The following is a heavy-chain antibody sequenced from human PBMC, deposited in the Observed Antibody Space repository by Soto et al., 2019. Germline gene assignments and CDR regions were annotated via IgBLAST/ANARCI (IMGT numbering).Heavy chain of an antibody. CDR2: IYGSGST. J-gene: IGHJ6*02. V-gene: IGHV4-30-4*01. Sequence: QVQLQESGPGLVKPSQTLSLTCTVSGGSISNSDYYWSWIRQPPGKGLEWIGYIYGSGSTYYNPSLKSRVSISVDTSKIQFSLKLSAVTAADTAVYYCAREYSRGVDVWGQGTTVTVSS. CDR1: GGSISNSDYY. CDR3: AREYSRGVDV. D-gene: IGHD2-21*01.